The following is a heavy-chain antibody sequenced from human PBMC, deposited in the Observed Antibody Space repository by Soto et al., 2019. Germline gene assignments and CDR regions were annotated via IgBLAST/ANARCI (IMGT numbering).Heavy chain of an antibody. CDR1: GGSISSYY. D-gene: IGHD2-15*01. CDR2: IYYSGST. CDR3: ARRWGSAADY. J-gene: IGHJ4*02. Sequence: QVQLQESGPGLVKPSETLSLTCTVSGGSISSYYWSWIRQPPGKGLEWIGYIYYSGSTNYNPSLKSRVTLSVDSSNTHVSLKMGCVTAADTAVYSCARRWGSAADYWGQGTLVTVSS. V-gene: IGHV4-59*08.